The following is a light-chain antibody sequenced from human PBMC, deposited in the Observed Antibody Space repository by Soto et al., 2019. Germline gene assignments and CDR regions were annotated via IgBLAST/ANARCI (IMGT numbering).Light chain of an antibody. CDR2: GAS. CDR1: QSVSSN. J-gene: IGKJ2*01. Sequence: EIVMTQSPATLSVSPGERATLSCSASQSVSSNLSWYQQKPGQAPRLLLYGASTRATGIPARFSGSGSGTEFTLTISSLQSEDFAVYYCQQYNNWPPKNTFGQGTKLEIK. V-gene: IGKV3-15*01. CDR3: QQYNNWPPKNT.